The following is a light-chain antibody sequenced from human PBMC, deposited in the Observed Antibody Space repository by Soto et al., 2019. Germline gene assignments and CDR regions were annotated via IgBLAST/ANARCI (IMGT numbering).Light chain of an antibody. J-gene: IGKJ1*01. CDR1: QSISSY. V-gene: IGKV1-39*01. CDR2: AAF. CDR3: QQSSSYTWT. Sequence: DIQMTQSPSSLSASVGARVSITCRASQSISSYLNWYQQKPGKAPKLLIYAAFTLQTGVSSRLIGSGYGTDLTLTINSMKNEDFETYYCQQSSSYTWTFGQGTKVDIK.